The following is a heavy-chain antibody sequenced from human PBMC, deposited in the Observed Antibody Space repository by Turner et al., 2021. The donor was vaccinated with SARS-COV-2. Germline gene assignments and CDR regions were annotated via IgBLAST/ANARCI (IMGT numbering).Heavy chain of an antibody. CDR1: GGSISSYY. J-gene: IGHJ4*02. CDR3: ARGFDY. CDR2: IYYSGST. Sequence: VQLQESGPGPVKPSQTLSLTCTVPGGSISSYYWSWVRHPPGKGVEWVEYIYYSGSTNYNPSLKSRVTISVDTSKTQFSVKLSSVTAADTAVYYCARGFDYWGQGTLVTVSS. V-gene: IGHV4-59*01.